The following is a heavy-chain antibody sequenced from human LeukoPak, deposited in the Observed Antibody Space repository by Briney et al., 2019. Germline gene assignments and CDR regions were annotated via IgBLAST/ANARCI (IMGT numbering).Heavy chain of an antibody. D-gene: IGHD2-8*01. CDR3: ARAYCTSGVCYFDY. J-gene: IGHJ4*02. CDR1: GASFGGFY. Sequence: PSETLSLTCAVSGASFGGFYWSWIRQPPGQGLDWIGEIYHSGSTNYNPSFKSRVAMSVDTSKTQFSLNLTSVTAADTAVYYCARAYCTSGVCYFDYWGQGTLVTVSS. CDR2: IYHSGST. V-gene: IGHV4-34*01.